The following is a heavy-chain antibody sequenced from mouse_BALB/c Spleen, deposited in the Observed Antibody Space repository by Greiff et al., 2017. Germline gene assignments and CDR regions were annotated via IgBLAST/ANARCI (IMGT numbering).Heavy chain of an antibody. CDR3: ARDGITTGTWFAY. V-gene: IGHV2-2*01. Sequence: VQLVESGPGLVQPSQSLSITCTVSGFSLTSYGVHWVRQSPGKGLEWLGVIWSGGSTDYNAAFISRLSISKDNSKSQVFFKMNSLQTDDTAMYYCARDGITTGTWFAYWGQGTLVTVSA. J-gene: IGHJ3*01. CDR1: GFSLTSYG. D-gene: IGHD2-4*01. CDR2: IWSGGST.